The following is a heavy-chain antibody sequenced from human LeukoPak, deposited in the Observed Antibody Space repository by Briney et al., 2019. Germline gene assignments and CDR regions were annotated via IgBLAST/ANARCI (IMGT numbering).Heavy chain of an antibody. CDR3: AKVGYYDSSGYYPWFDY. J-gene: IGHJ4*02. V-gene: IGHV3-23*01. CDR2: ISGSGGST. CDR1: GFTFSSYA. D-gene: IGHD3-22*01. Sequence: GGSLRLSCAASGFTFSSYAMSWVRQAPGKGLEWASAISGSGGSTYYADSVKGRFTISRDNSKNTLYLQMNSLRAEDTAVYYCAKVGYYDSSGYYPWFDYWGQGTLVTVSS.